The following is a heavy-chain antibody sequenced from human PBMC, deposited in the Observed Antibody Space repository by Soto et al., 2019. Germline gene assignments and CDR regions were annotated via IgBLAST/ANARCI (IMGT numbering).Heavy chain of an antibody. CDR1: GFIFSSYG. CDR2: ISYDGRNK. D-gene: IGHD2-15*01. J-gene: IGHJ6*02. V-gene: IGHV3-30*18. Sequence: GGSLRLSCAGSGFIFSSYGMHWVRQAPGKGLEWLAVISYDGRNKYYAETVKGRFTISRDNSRNTVDLQMNSLRAEDTAVYFCVKVATVVVGATGRNYGMDVWGQGTTVTVSS. CDR3: VKVATVVVGATGRNYGMDV.